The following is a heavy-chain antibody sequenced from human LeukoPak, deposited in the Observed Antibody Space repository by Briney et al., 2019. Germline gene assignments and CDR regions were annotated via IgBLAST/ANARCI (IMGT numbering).Heavy chain of an antibody. CDR2: IKQDGSEK. V-gene: IGHV3-7*01. CDR1: GFTFSNYW. Sequence: GGSLRLSCAASGFTFSNYWMSWVRQAPGKGLEWVANIKQDGSEKYYVDSVKGRFIISRDNAKNSLYLQMNSLRAEDTAVYYCATQVGVPADCWGQGTLVSVSS. D-gene: IGHD2-2*01. CDR3: ATQVGVPADC. J-gene: IGHJ4*02.